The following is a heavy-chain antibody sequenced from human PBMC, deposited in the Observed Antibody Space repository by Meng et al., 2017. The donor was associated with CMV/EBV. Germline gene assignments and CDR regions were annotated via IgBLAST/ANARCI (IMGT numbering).Heavy chain of an antibody. CDR1: GGSINSNNYY. V-gene: IGHV4-39*07. CDR2: ISYSGST. D-gene: IGHD6-6*01. CDR3: ARGGSSSSETFDY. Sequence: SETLSLTCTVSGGSINSNNYYWGWIRQPPGKGLEWIGSISYSGSTYYNPSLKSRVTISVDTSKNQFSLKLSSVTAADTAVYYCARGGSSSSETFDYWGQGTLVTVSS. J-gene: IGHJ4*02.